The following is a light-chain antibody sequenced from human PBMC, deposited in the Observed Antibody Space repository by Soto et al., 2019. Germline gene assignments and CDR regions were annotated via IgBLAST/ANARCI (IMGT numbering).Light chain of an antibody. CDR1: SSDVGGYNY. Sequence: QSVLTQPRSVCGSPGDAVTISCTGTSSDVGGYNYVSWYQQHPGKAPKLMIFDVSKRPSGVPDRFSGSKSGSTASLTISGLQADDEADYYCCSYAGGFYVVGTGTKVTVL. J-gene: IGLJ1*01. CDR2: DVS. CDR3: CSYAGGFYV. V-gene: IGLV2-11*01.